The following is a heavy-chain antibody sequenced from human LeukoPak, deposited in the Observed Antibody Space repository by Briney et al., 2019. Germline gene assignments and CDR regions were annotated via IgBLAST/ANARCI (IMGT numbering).Heavy chain of an antibody. CDR1: GFTFSGSA. CDR2: ICNKDKTYAT. CDR3: ARLSDSSSGSSRYYAYTGMDI. J-gene: IGHJ6*02. Sequence: GWSLRLSCAASGFTFSGSARYWVRQACGRGLEGVGLICNKDKTYATEYAATAQGRFTIYRHDSKNTAYLQMNCLKIEDTAVYYCARLSDSSSGSSRYYAYTGMDIWGQGTTLTVSS. V-gene: IGHV3-73*01. D-gene: IGHD6-13*01.